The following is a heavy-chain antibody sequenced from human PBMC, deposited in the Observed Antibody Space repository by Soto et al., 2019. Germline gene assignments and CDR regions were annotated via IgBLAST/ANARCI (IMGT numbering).Heavy chain of an antibody. CDR3: ARGGDTARVTVYFDY. CDR1: GGSISSYY. V-gene: IGHV4-4*07. J-gene: IGHJ4*02. CDR2: IYTSGST. D-gene: IGHD5-18*01. Sequence: SETLSLTCTVPGGSISSYYWSWIRQPAGKGLEWIGRIYTSGSTNYNPSLKSRVTMSVDTSKTQSSLKLSSVTAADTAVYYCARGGDTARVTVYFDYWGQGTLVTVSS.